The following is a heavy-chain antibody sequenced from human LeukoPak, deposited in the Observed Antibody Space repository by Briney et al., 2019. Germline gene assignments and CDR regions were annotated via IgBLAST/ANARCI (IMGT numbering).Heavy chain of an antibody. CDR2: IKQDGSEK. V-gene: IGHV3-7*01. D-gene: IGHD4-11*01. CDR1: GFTFSSYW. J-gene: IGHJ5*02. Sequence: PGGSLRLSCAASGFTFSSYWMSWVRPAPGKGLEWVANIKQDGSEKYYVDSVKGRFTISRDNAKNSLYLQMNSLRAEDTAVYYCARVGVSNYVYWFDPWGQGTLVTVSS. CDR3: ARVGVSNYVYWFDP.